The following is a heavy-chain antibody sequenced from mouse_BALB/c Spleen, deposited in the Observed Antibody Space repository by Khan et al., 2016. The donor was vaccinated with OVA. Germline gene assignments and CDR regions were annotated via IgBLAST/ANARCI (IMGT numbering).Heavy chain of an antibody. J-gene: IGHJ3*01. V-gene: IGHV3-2*02. CDR3: ARLDSYYEGFTS. CDR2: ITYSGAT. CDR1: DYSITSDYA. Sequence: EVQLQESGPGLVKPSQSLSLTCTVTDYSITSDYAWNWIRQFPGNNLEWLGYITYSGATRYNPSLKSRISITRDTSKNQFFLQLNSVTTGDTATCCCARLDSYYEGFTSWGQGTLVTVSA. D-gene: IGHD2-12*01.